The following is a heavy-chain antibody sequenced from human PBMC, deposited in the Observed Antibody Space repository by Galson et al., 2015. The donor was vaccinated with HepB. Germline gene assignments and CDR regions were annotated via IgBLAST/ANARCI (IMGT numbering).Heavy chain of an antibody. Sequence: QSGAEVTKPGESLKISCKGSGYSFTSYWIGWVRQMPGKGLEWMGIIYPGDSDTRYSPSFQGQVTISADKSISTAYLQWSSLKASDTAMYYCARTEKYYYDSSGKIDYWGQGTLVTVSS. J-gene: IGHJ4*02. CDR3: ARTEKYYYDSSGKIDY. CDR2: IYPGDSDT. CDR1: GYSFTSYW. D-gene: IGHD3-22*01. V-gene: IGHV5-51*01.